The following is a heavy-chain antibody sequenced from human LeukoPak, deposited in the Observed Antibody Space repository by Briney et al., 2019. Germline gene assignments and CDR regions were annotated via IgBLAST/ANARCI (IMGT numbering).Heavy chain of an antibody. CDR3: ARRPLPNWFDP. Sequence: SETLSLTCTVSGGSISGSTYYWGWIRQPPGKGLEWIGSIYYSGTTHYNPSLKSRVTISVDTSKNQFSLKLSSVTAADTAVYYCARRPLPNWFDPWGQGTLVTVSS. V-gene: IGHV4-39*01. CDR1: GGSISGSTYY. CDR2: IYYSGTT. J-gene: IGHJ5*02.